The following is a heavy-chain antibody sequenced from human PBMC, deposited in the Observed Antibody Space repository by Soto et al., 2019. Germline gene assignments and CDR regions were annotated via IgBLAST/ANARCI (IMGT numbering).Heavy chain of an antibody. D-gene: IGHD3-9*01. Sequence: QVPLVQSGAEVKKPGSSVKVSCKASGGTFSSYTISWVRQAPGQGLEWMGRIIPILGIANYAQKFQGRVTITADKSTGTDYSGLRSLGPAGTAVDYCASELRSPKYYDILTGNDGDYYYMDVCGKGTTVTVSS. J-gene: IGHJ6*03. CDR2: IIPILGIA. V-gene: IGHV1-69*02. CDR3: ASELRSPKYYDILTGNDGDYYYMDV. CDR1: GGTFSSYT.